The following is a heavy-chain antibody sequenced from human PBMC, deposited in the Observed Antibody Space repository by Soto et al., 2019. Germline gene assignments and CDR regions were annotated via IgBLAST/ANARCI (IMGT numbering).Heavy chain of an antibody. CDR2: INSDGSST. V-gene: IGHV3-74*01. CDR1: GFTFSNYW. J-gene: IGHJ5*02. D-gene: IGHD4-17*01. Sequence: EVQLVESGGGLVQPGGSLRLSCAVAGFTFSNYWMHWVRQAPGKGLVWVSRINSDGSSTSYADFVKGRFTISRDNAKNMLYMQMNSLRAEHTAVYYCARFRVDGDYVPRGQGTLVTVS. CDR3: ARFRVDGDYVP.